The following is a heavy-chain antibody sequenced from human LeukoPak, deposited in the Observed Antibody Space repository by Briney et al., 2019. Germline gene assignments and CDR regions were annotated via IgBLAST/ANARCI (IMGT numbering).Heavy chain of an antibody. CDR2: ISDDGSNT. V-gene: IGHV3-30*03. CDR3: ARSVAMAPRSFYGMDV. J-gene: IGHJ6*02. D-gene: IGHD2-2*01. Sequence: GGSLRLSCAASGFTFSTYWMSWVRQAPGQGLEWAAVISDDGSNTYYAHTLKGRIAISRDNSKNSVSLHMNDLRVEDTGVYYCARSVAMAPRSFYGMDVWGPGTTVIVSS. CDR1: GFTFSTYW.